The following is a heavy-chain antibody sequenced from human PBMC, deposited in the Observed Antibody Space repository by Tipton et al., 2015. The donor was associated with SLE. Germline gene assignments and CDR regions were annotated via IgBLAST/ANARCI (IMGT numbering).Heavy chain of an antibody. Sequence: SLRLSCAASGFTFRKYWMSWVRQTPGKGLEWVANIKQDGSEKYYVDSLKGRFTISRDNAKNSLYLQMNSLRAEDSAVYYCAGLHGMDVWGQGTTVTVSS. J-gene: IGHJ6*02. CDR1: GFTFRKYW. V-gene: IGHV3-7*01. CDR2: IKQDGSEK. CDR3: AGLHGMDV.